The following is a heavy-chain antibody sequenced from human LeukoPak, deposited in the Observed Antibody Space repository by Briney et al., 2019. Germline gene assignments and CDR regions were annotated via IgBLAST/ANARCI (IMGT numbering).Heavy chain of an antibody. CDR1: GFTFSSYA. J-gene: IGHJ6*03. CDR2: ISYDGSNK. CDR3: ARDLARFLVYYYYMDV. D-gene: IGHD3-3*01. V-gene: IGHV3-30-3*01. Sequence: GGSLRLSCAASGFTFSSYAMHWVRQAPGKGLEWVAVISYDGSNKYYADSVKGRFTIPRDNSKNTLYLQMNSLRAEDTAVYYCARDLARFLVYYYYMDVWGKGTTVTVSS.